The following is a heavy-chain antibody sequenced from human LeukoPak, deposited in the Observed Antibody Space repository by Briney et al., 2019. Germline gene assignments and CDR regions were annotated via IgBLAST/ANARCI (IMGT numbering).Heavy chain of an antibody. D-gene: IGHD3-16*01. Sequence: SETLSLTCTVSGGSISSGGYYWSWIRQPPGKGLEWIGYIYHSGSTYYNPSLKSRVTISVDRSKNQFSLKLSSVTAADTAVYYCARDGVWGYFDLWGRGTLVTVSS. CDR3: ARDGVWGYFDL. J-gene: IGHJ2*01. V-gene: IGHV4-30-2*01. CDR1: GGSISSGGYY. CDR2: IYHSGST.